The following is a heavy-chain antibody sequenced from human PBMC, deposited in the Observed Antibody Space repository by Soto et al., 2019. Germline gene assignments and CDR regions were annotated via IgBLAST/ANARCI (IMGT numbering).Heavy chain of an antibody. V-gene: IGHV3-74*01. CDR1: GFTFSSYS. CDR3: ARGLPNYSSFDS. CDR2: VSSDGSST. Sequence: PGGSLSLSCAASGFTFSSYSMNWVRQAPGKGLVWVSRVSSDGSSTVYATSVKGRLTISRDNAKNTLYLQMNSLSDEDTAVYYCARGLPNYSSFDSWGQGTLVTVSS. D-gene: IGHD4-4*01. J-gene: IGHJ4*02.